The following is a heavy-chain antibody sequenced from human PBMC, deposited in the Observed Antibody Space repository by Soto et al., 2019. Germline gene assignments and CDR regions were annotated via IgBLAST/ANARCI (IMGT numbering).Heavy chain of an antibody. D-gene: IGHD3-10*01. Sequence: ETLSLTCSVYRGYISCTGYYSAWFGQPPGKGLEWIGSIYFIGSSYSNPSLKSRVTMSVDTSKNQFSLKLSSVTAADTAVYCCARQDDKYGSTSWGQGTLVTVSS. V-gene: IGHV4-39*01. CDR2: IYFIGSS. CDR3: ARQDDKYGSTS. J-gene: IGHJ4*02. CDR1: RGYISCTGYY.